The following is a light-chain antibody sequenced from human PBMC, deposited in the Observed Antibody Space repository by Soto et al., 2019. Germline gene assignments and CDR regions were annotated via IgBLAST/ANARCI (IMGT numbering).Light chain of an antibody. Sequence: QSVLTQPPSVSAAPGQKVTVSCSGSRSNIGNNAVAWYQHLPGTAPKLLIYDNDKRPSGISDRFSASKSGTSATLAITGLQTGDEADYYCETWGSSLSAGVFGGGTKLTVL. V-gene: IGLV1-51*01. CDR1: RSNIGNNA. CDR2: DND. CDR3: ETWGSSLSAGV. J-gene: IGLJ3*02.